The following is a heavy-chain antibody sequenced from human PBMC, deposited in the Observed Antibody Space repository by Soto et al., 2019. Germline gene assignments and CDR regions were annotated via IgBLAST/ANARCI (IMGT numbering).Heavy chain of an antibody. Sequence: QVQLVQSGAEVKKPGSSVKVSCKASGGTFSSYAISWVRQAPGQGLEWMGGIIPIFGTADYAQTFQGRVTITADDFTSAAYMELSSLRSEDTAVYYCARHLGGNHYYYGMDVWGQGATVSVSS. CDR1: GGTFSSYA. J-gene: IGHJ6*02. CDR2: IIPIFGTA. V-gene: IGHV1-69*12. CDR3: ARHLGGNHYYYGMDV. D-gene: IGHD3-16*01.